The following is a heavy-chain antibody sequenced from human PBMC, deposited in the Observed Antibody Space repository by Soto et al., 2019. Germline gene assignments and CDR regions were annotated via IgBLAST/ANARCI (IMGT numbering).Heavy chain of an antibody. V-gene: IGHV1-8*01. CDR1: GYTFTSYD. D-gene: IGHD1-26*01. Sequence: QVQLVQSGAEVKKPGASVKVSCKASGYTFTSYDINWGRQATGQGLEWMGWMIPNSGNTGNAQKFQDIVTMTRNTSISTVYMDLSSLRSEDTAVYYCARERSGSYFDYWGQGTLVTVSS. CDR2: MIPNSGNT. J-gene: IGHJ4*02. CDR3: ARERSGSYFDY.